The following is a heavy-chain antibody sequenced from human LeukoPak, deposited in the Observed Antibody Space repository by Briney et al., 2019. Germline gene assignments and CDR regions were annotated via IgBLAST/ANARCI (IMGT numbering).Heavy chain of an antibody. CDR3: AKGSGPGSGWTPVGY. V-gene: IGHV3-48*01. CDR2: ISSSTTI. J-gene: IGHJ4*02. Sequence: GGSLRLSCAASGFTFSSYSMMWVRQAPGKGLEWVSYISSSTTIHYADSVKGRFTISRDNAKNSVYLQMNSLRAEDTAVYYCAKGSGPGSGWTPVGYWGQGTLVTVS. CDR1: GFTFSSYS. D-gene: IGHD6-19*01.